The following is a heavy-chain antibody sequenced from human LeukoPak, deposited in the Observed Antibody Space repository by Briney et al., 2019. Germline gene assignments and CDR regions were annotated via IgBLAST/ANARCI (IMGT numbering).Heavy chain of an antibody. CDR3: AKGGSQRYFYDSRGYYVDY. J-gene: IGHJ4*02. Sequence: PGGSLRLSCAASGFNFSGTGMHWVRQAPSKGLEWVAVIWFDGSVHYYADSVQGRFSLSRDNSKNTLYLRMNSLTADDSAVYYCAKGGSQRYFYDSRGYYVDYWGQGTLVTVSS. V-gene: IGHV3-33*03. CDR2: IWFDGSVH. D-gene: IGHD3-22*01. CDR1: GFNFSGTG.